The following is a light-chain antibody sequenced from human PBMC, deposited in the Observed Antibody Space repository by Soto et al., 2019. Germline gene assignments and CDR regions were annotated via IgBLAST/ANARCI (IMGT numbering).Light chain of an antibody. V-gene: IGKV1-5*01. CDR1: QSISNW. CDR3: QQYNSYS. CDR2: HAS. J-gene: IGKJ1*01. Sequence: DIQMTQCPSTLPASVGDIVTITCRASQSISNWLAWYQKKPGTATKVLIYHASNLQSGVPSRFSGSGSGTEFTLTISSLQPDDFATYYCQQYNSYSFGQGTKVDIK.